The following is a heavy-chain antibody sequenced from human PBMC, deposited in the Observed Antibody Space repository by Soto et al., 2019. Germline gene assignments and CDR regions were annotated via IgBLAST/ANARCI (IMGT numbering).Heavy chain of an antibody. Sequence: QVQLVQSGAEVKKPGASVKVSCKASGYTFTSYAMHWVRQAPGQRLEWMGWINAGNGNTKYSQKFQGRVTITRDTSASTAYMELSSLRSEDTAVYYCARSITMVRGIDYWGQGTLVTVSS. J-gene: IGHJ4*02. CDR1: GYTFTSYA. D-gene: IGHD3-10*01. CDR2: INAGNGNT. V-gene: IGHV1-3*01. CDR3: ARSITMVRGIDY.